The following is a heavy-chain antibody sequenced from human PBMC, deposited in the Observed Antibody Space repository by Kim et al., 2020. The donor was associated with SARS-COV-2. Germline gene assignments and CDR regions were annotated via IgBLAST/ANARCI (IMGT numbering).Heavy chain of an antibody. CDR1: GYTFTSYY. CDR2: INPSGGST. Sequence: ASVKVSCKASGYTFTSYYMHWVRQAPGQGLEWMGIINPSGGSTSYAQKFQGRVTMTRDTSTSTVYMELSSLRSEDTAVYYCARDQTTVTSAPRNYYYGMDVWGQGTTVTVSS. J-gene: IGHJ6*02. CDR3: ARDQTTVTSAPRNYYYGMDV. D-gene: IGHD4-4*01. V-gene: IGHV1-46*01.